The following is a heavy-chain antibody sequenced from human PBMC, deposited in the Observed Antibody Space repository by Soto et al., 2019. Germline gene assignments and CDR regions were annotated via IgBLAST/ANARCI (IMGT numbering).Heavy chain of an antibody. CDR1: GFTFSWYT. CDR3: APLIFDSRDS. J-gene: IGHJ4*02. D-gene: IGHD3-22*01. Sequence: GVSLRLSCAGSGFTFSWYTMNWVRQAPGKGLEWVSSISSSSTYIYYADSVKGRFAISRDNAKNSLYLQMNSLRAEDTAVYYCAPLIFDSRDSWGQGTRVTVSS. V-gene: IGHV3-21*01. CDR2: ISSSSTYI.